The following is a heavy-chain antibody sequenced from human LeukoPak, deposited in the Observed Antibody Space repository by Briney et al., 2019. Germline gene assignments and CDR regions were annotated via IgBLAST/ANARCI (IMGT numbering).Heavy chain of an antibody. CDR3: ARARLMNWFDP. Sequence: PGGSLRLSCAASGFTFSSYWMHWVRHAPGKGLVWVSRINSDGSSTNYADSVKGRFIISRDNAKNTLYLQMNSLRAEDTAVYYCARARLMNWFDPWGLGTLVTVSS. J-gene: IGHJ5*02. CDR1: GFTFSSYW. CDR2: INSDGSST. V-gene: IGHV3-74*01. D-gene: IGHD2-8*01.